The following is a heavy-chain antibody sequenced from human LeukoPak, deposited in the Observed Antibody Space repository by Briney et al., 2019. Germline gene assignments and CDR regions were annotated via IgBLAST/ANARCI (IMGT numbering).Heavy chain of an antibody. D-gene: IGHD2-2*01. CDR2: IYHSGST. J-gene: IGHJ5*02. V-gene: IGHV4-30-2*01. CDR1: GGSISSGGYY. CDR3: ARGKDIVVVPVAESFDP. Sequence: PSETLSLTCTVSGGSISSGGYYWSWIRQPPGKGLEWIGYIYHSGSTYYNPSLKSRVTISVDRSKNQFSLKLSSVTAADTAVYYCARGKDIVVVPVAESFDPWGQGTLVTVSS.